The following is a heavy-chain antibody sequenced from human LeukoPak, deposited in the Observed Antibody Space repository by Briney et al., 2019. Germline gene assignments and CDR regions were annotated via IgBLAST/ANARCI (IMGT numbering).Heavy chain of an antibody. CDR1: GYTFITYG. CDR3: VRDGNYYDSSGTLSDY. Sequence: KVSCKAXGYTFITYGISWVRQAPGQGLEWMGWISAYNGNAVYVPKFQGRVTMTTDTSTSTAYMELGSLRSDDTAVYYCVRDGNYYDSSGTLSDYWGQGTLVTVSS. CDR2: ISAYNGNA. V-gene: IGHV1-18*01. J-gene: IGHJ4*02. D-gene: IGHD3-22*01.